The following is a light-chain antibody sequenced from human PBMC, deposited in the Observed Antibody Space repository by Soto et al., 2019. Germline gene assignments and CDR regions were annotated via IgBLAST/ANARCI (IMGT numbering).Light chain of an antibody. J-gene: IGLJ1*01. CDR1: SSNIGSNA. CDR3: AAWDDSLKGYV. CDR2: SNN. V-gene: IGLV1-44*01. Sequence: QSVLTQPPSASGTPGQRVTISCSGSSSNIGSNAVNWYQQFPGTAPKLLIFSNNQRPSGVPDRFSGSKSGTSASLAISGLQSEDEGDYYCAAWDDSLKGYVFGTGTKVTVL.